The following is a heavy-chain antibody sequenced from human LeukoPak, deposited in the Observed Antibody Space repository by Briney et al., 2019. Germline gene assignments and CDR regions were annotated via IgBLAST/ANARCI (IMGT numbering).Heavy chain of an antibody. CDR3: ARGSTYYDSSGQVPFDY. V-gene: IGHV3-33*08. CDR1: GFTFTSYW. CDR2: IWYDGSNQ. Sequence: GGSLRLSCEASGFTFTSYWMSWVRQAPGKGLEWVAVIWYDGSNQYYVDSVKGRFTVSRDNAKNTLYLQMNSLRAEDTAVYYCARGSTYYDSSGQVPFDYWGQGTLVTVSS. D-gene: IGHD3-22*01. J-gene: IGHJ4*02.